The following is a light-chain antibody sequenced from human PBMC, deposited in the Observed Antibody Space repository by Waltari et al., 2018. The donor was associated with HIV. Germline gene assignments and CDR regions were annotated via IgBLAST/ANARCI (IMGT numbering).Light chain of an antibody. V-gene: IGLV1-47*01. Sequence: QSVLTQPPSASGTLGQRVSISCPGSNSNVGSKYVYWYQQVPGTAPKKLIYRNDQRRSGVPDRFSASKSGASASLGISGLRSEDEADYYCVAWDDSLSGFAFGTGTKVTVL. J-gene: IGLJ1*01. CDR3: VAWDDSLSGFA. CDR1: NSNVGSKY. CDR2: RND.